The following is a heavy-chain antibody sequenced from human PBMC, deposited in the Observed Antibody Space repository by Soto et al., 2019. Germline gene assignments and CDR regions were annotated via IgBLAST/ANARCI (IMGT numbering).Heavy chain of an antibody. CDR2: ISTYNGNT. D-gene: IGHD3-10*01. J-gene: IGHJ6*02. CDR1: GYTFTTYD. CDR3: ARAQRAYGWFGEASGMDV. V-gene: IGHV1-18*01. Sequence: ASVKVSCKASGYTFTTYDISWVRQAPGQGLEWMGRISTYNGNTNYPQSLQGRLTITRDTSASTAYMELSSLRSEDTAVYYCARAQRAYGWFGEASGMDVWGQGTTVTVSS.